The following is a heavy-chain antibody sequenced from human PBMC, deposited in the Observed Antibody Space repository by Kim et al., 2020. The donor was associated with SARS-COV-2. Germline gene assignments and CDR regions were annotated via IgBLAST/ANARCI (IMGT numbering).Heavy chain of an antibody. CDR2: ISGSGGST. D-gene: IGHD3-22*01. CDR1: GFTFSSYA. Sequence: GGSLRLSCAASGFTFSSYAMSWVRQAPGKGLEWVSAISGSGGSTYYADSVKGRFTISRDNSKNTLYLQMNSLRAEDTAVYYCAKCLGAYYYDSTPGSNPSKYGMDVWGQGTTVTVSS. J-gene: IGHJ6*02. CDR3: AKCLGAYYYDSTPGSNPSKYGMDV. V-gene: IGHV3-23*01.